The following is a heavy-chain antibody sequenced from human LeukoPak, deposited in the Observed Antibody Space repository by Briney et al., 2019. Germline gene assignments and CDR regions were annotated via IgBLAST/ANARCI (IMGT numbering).Heavy chain of an antibody. J-gene: IGHJ4*02. CDR1: GFTFSKYW. Sequence: GGSLRLSCAASGFTFSKYWMLWVHQAPGRGLESVSRINTDRTVTTYADSVKGRFTVSRDNADNTMFLQMNSVRDEDTAVYYCATKQWLAPPPDSWGQGTPVTVSS. CDR3: ATKQWLAPPPDS. V-gene: IGHV3-74*01. CDR2: INTDRTVT. D-gene: IGHD6-19*01.